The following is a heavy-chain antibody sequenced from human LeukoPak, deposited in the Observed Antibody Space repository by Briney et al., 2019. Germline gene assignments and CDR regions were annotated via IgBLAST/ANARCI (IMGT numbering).Heavy chain of an antibody. J-gene: IGHJ3*02. CDR3: ARVGSSGPRRAFDI. CDR2: IYYSGST. Sequence: PSETLSLTCTVSGGSISSSSYYWGWIRQPPGKGLEWIGSIYYSGSTYYNPSLKSRVTISVDTSKNQFSLKLSSVTAADTAVYCCARVGSSGPRRAFDIWGQGTMVTVSS. CDR1: GGSISSSSYY. V-gene: IGHV4-39*01. D-gene: IGHD1-26*01.